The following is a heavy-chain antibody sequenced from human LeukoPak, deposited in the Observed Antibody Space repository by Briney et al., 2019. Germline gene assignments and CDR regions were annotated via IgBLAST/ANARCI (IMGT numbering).Heavy chain of an antibody. CDR3: ARHIGGGIEDMDV. J-gene: IGHJ6*03. CDR1: GGSIGTYY. D-gene: IGHD3-16*02. CDR2: IYVTGT. Sequence: PSETLSLTCTVSGGSIGTYYWSWIRQSPGKGLEWIGYIYVTGTRYNPYLQSRVTISVDRSRNQFFPKMSSVTAADTAVYYCARHIGGGIEDMDVWGKGTKVIVSS. V-gene: IGHV4-59*08.